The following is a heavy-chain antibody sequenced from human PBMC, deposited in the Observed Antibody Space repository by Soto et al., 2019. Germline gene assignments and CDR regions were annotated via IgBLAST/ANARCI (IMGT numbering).Heavy chain of an antibody. CDR2: INHSGSA. Sequence: SETLTLTCAVYGVSFSGYYWSWIRQPPGRGLEWVGEINHSGSANYNPYPKSRVTISVDTSKNQFALKLSSVTAADTAVYYCARVAGRRTGKTSRGYCSSTSCFSSNGFDPWGQGTLVTVSS. V-gene: IGHV4-34*01. J-gene: IGHJ5*02. D-gene: IGHD2-2*01. CDR1: GVSFSGYY. CDR3: ARVAGRRTGKTSRGYCSSTSCFSSNGFDP.